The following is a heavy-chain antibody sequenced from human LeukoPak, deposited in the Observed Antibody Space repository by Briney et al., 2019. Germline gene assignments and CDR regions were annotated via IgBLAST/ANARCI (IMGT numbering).Heavy chain of an antibody. CDR2: IYYSGST. J-gene: IGHJ4*02. D-gene: IGHD5-24*01. V-gene: IGHV4-59*01. CDR3: ARGNSGDGYNFGY. Sequence: SETLSLTCTVSGGSISSYYWSWVRQPPGKGLEWIGYIYYSGSTNYNPSLKSRVTISVDTSKNQFSLKLSSVTAADTAVYYCARGNSGDGYNFGYWGQGTLVTVSS. CDR1: GGSISSYY.